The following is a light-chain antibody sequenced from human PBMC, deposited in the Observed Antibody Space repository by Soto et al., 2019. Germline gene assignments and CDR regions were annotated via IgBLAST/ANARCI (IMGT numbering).Light chain of an antibody. Sequence: QSVLTQPASVSGSPGQSITSSCTGTSSDVGSYNLVSWNQQHPGKAPKLMIYEGSKRPSGVSNRFSGSKSGNTASLTISGLQAEDEADYYCCSYAGSSTLYVFGTGTKVTVL. CDR3: CSYAGSSTLYV. CDR2: EGS. V-gene: IGLV2-23*01. CDR1: SSDVGSYNL. J-gene: IGLJ1*01.